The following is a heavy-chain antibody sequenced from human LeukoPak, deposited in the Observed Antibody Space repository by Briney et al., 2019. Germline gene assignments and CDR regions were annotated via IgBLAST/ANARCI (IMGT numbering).Heavy chain of an antibody. CDR1: GGSVSDYY. D-gene: IGHD3-22*01. V-gene: IGHV4-59*02. CDR3: AREDLYYDSGSV. J-gene: IGHJ4*02. CDR2: IYYTGSS. Sequence: SETLSLTCTVSGGSVSDYYWSWIRQSPGKGLEWIGYIYYTGSSSYNPSLRSRVTISADTSRNQFSLKLSSVTAADTAVYYCAREDLYYDSGSVWSQGTLVTVSS.